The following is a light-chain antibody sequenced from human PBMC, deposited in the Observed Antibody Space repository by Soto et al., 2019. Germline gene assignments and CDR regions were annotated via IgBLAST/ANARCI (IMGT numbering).Light chain of an antibody. J-gene: IGKJ2*01. CDR3: QQYGTSPRT. Sequence: IVLTQSPGTLSLSPGERATLSCRASQSVSSSNLAWYQQKPGQAPRLLIYGASSRATGIPDRFSGSGSGADFTLNISRLEPEDFAVYYCQQYGTSPRTFGQGTQLEIK. V-gene: IGKV3-20*01. CDR1: QSVSSSN. CDR2: GAS.